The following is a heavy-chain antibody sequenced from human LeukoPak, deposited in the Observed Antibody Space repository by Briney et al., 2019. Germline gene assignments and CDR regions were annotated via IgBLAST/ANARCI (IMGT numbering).Heavy chain of an antibody. CDR2: INPNSGGT. CDR3: ARAYYGSGSSVRSYAFDI. J-gene: IGHJ3*02. CDR1: GYTFTGYY. Sequence: ASVKVSCKASGYTFTGYYMHWVRQAPGQGLEWMGWINPNSGGTNYAQKFQGRVTMTRDTSISTAYMELSRLRSDDTAVYYCARAYYGSGSSVRSYAFDIWGQGTMVTVSS. D-gene: IGHD3-10*01. V-gene: IGHV1-2*02.